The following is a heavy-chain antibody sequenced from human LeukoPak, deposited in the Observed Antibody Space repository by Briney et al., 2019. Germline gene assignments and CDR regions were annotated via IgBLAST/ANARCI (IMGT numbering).Heavy chain of an antibody. CDR1: GYTFTGYY. D-gene: IGHD3-10*01. CDR3: ASFETYYYGLGSSYYYYGMDV. J-gene: IGHJ6*02. V-gene: IGHV1-2*02. Sequence: ASVKVSCKASGYTFTGYYMHWVRQAPGQGLEWMGWINPNSGGTNYAQKFQGRVTMTRDTSISTAYMELSRLRSDDTAVYYCASFETYYYGLGSSYYYYGMDVWGQGTTVTVSS. CDR2: INPNSGGT.